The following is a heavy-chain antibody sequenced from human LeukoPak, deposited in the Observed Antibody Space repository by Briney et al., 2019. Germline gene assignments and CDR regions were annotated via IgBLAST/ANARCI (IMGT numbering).Heavy chain of an antibody. D-gene: IGHD1/OR15-1a*01. CDR2: IYTNDNS. Sequence: NPSETLSPTCTVSGGSMTYYFWSWVRQPAGKGLEWIGRIYTNDNSNYNPSLKSRVTMSIDTSKNQFSLRLRSVTAADTAIYYCARESTTLGSPYYFDFWGPGTWVTVSS. CDR3: ARESTTLGSPYYFDF. V-gene: IGHV4-4*07. CDR1: GGSMTYYF. J-gene: IGHJ4*02.